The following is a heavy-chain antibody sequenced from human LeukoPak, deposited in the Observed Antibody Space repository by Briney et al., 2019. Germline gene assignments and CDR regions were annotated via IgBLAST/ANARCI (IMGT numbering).Heavy chain of an antibody. CDR2: ISVYNGNT. V-gene: IGHV1-18*01. J-gene: IGHJ4*02. CDR1: GYTFTNYG. CDR3: ARVGYDRDFDC. D-gene: IGHD3-22*01. Sequence: ASVKVSCKASGYTFTNYGISWVRQAPGQGLEWMGWISVYNGNTNYAQKLQGRVTMTTDTSTSTAYMELRSLRSDDTAVYFCARVGYDRDFDCWGQGTLVTVSS.